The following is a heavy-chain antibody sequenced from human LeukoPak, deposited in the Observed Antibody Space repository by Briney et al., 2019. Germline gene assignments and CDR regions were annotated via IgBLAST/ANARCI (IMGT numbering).Heavy chain of an antibody. J-gene: IGHJ1*01. CDR1: GYTFTNYY. D-gene: IGHD2-21*02. Sequence: ASVKVSCKASGYTFTNYYMHWVRQAPGQGLECMGIINPSGGSTSYAQKFQGRVTMTRDMSTSTVYMELSSLRSEDTAVYYCARGLPVVVTAIAQYFQHWGQGTLVTVSS. CDR2: INPSGGST. V-gene: IGHV1-46*01. CDR3: ARGLPVVVTAIAQYFQH.